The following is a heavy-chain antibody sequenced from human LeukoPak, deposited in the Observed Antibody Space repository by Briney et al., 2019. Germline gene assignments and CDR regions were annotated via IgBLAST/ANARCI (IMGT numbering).Heavy chain of an antibody. CDR1: GFTFSSYS. CDR2: ISSSSSYI. V-gene: IGHV3-21*01. CDR3: ARDTRSTIFGVVIPPYYFDY. Sequence: PGGSLRLSCAASGFTFSSYSMNWVRQAPGKGLEWVSSISSSSSYIYYADSVKGRFTIPRDNAKNSLYLQMNSLRAEDTAVYYCARDTRSTIFGVVIPPYYFDYWGQGTLVTVSS. D-gene: IGHD3-3*01. J-gene: IGHJ4*02.